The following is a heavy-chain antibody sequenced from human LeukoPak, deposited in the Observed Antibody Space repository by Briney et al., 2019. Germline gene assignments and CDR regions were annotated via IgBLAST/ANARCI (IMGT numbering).Heavy chain of an antibody. J-gene: IGHJ4*02. D-gene: IGHD1-26*01. V-gene: IGHV3-23*01. CDR3: AKAVSGNYIEGFDY. CDR1: GFTFSSYA. Sequence: GGSLRLSCAASGFTFSSYAMNWVRQAPGKGLEWVSAISGSGGSTYYADSVKGRFTISRDNSKNTLYLQMNSLRAEDTAVYYCAKAVSGNYIEGFDYWGQGILVTVSS. CDR2: ISGSGGST.